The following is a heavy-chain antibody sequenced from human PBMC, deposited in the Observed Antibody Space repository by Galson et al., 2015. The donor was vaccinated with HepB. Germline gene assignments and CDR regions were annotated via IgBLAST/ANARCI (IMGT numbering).Heavy chain of an antibody. V-gene: IGHV3-11*05. D-gene: IGHD3-10*01. CDR3: ARARPSARGLDL. J-gene: IGHJ5*02. CDR1: GFTFTDNY. Sequence: SLRLSCAASGFTFTDNYMAWIRQAPGKGLQWVAYISSGGTYTNYADTVRGRFTISRDNAQNSLYLQLNSLRVEDTAVYFCARARPSARGLDLWGQGTLVTVSS. CDR2: ISSGGTYT.